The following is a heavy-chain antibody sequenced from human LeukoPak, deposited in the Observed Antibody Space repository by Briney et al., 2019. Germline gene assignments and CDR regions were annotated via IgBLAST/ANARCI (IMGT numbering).Heavy chain of an antibody. CDR1: GGSIISSSYY. CDR2: IYYSGST. D-gene: IGHD3-10*01. Sequence: PSETLSITCTVSGGSIISSSYYWGWIRQPPGKGLEWIGSIYYSGSTYYNPSLKSRVTISVDTSKNQFSLKLSSVTAADTAVYYCASRLWFGEYPDKLWFDPWGQGTLVTVSS. CDR3: ASRLWFGEYPDKLWFDP. J-gene: IGHJ5*02. V-gene: IGHV4-39*01.